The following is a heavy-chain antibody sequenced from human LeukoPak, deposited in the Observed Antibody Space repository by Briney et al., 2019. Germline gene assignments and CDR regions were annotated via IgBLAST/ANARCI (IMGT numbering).Heavy chain of an antibody. V-gene: IGHV4-34*01. J-gene: IGHJ5*02. Sequence: PSETLSLTCAVYGGSFSGYYWSWIRQPPGKGLEWIGEINHSGSTTYNPSLKSRVTISVDTSKNQFSLKLNSVTAADTAVYYCARVDGSCSGGSCPSGNWFDPWGQGTLVTVSS. D-gene: IGHD2-15*01. CDR1: GGSFSGYY. CDR3: ARVDGSCSGGSCPSGNWFDP. CDR2: INHSGST.